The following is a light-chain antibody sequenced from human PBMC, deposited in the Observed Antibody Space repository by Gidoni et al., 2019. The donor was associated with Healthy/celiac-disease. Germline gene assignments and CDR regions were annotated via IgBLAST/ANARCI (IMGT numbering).Light chain of an antibody. V-gene: IGKV3-15*01. CDR2: GSS. CDR3: QQYNNWPRT. Sequence: IVMPQSPATLSVSPGERATLSCRASQSVSSNLAWYQQKPGQAPRLLIYGSSTRATVIPARFSGSGSGTEFTLTISSLQSEDVAVYYCQQYNNWPRTFGQGTKVEIK. CDR1: QSVSSN. J-gene: IGKJ1*01.